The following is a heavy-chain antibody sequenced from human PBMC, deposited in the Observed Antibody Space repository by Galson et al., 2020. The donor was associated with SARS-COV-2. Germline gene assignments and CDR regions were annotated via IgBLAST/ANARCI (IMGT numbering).Heavy chain of an antibody. CDR1: GFTFSSYA. J-gene: IGHJ4*02. V-gene: IGHV3-64*02. CDR2: ISSNGGST. Sequence: GESLKISCAASGFTFSSYAMHWVRQAPGKGLEYVSAISSNGGSTYYADSVKGRFTISRDNSKNTLYLQMGSLRAEDMAVYYCASAVYWGQGTLVTVSS. CDR3: ASAVY.